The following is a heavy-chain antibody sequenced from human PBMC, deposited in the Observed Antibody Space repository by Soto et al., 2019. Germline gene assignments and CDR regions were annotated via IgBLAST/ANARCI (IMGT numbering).Heavy chain of an antibody. V-gene: IGHV3-23*01. CDR2: ITGSGGTT. D-gene: IGHD1-26*01. Sequence: VQLLDSGGGLVQPGGSLRLSCAASGFIFSTYAMTWVRQAPGKGLEWVSAITGSGGTTYYADSVKGRFTISRDNSKHTLYMQMDSLKAEDTAVYYCAKGGATYDSWGQGTLVTVSS. J-gene: IGHJ4*02. CDR3: AKGGATYDS. CDR1: GFIFSTYA.